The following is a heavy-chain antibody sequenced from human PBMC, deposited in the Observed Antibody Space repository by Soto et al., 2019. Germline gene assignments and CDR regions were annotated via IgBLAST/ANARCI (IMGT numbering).Heavy chain of an antibody. Sequence: SETLSLTCTVSGVSISSGGYYWSWIGQHPGKGLEWIGYIYYSGSTYYNPSLKSRVTISVDTSKNQFSLKLSSVTAADTAVYYCASGEIKSNQYYFDYWRQGTLVTVSS. V-gene: IGHV4-31*03. CDR3: ASGEIKSNQYYFDY. J-gene: IGHJ4*02. D-gene: IGHD3-10*01. CDR1: GVSISSGGYY. CDR2: IYYSGST.